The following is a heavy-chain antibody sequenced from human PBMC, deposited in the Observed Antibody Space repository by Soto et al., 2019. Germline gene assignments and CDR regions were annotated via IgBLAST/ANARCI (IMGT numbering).Heavy chain of an antibody. CDR1: GFTVSSNY. Sequence: EVQLVESGGGLIQLGGSLRLSCAASGFTVSSNYMSWVRQAPGKGLEWVSVIYSGGSTYYADSVKGRFTISRDNSKNTLYLQMNSLRAEDTAVYYCARDSGAYYYDRNDAFDIWGQGTMVTVSS. CDR2: IYSGGST. D-gene: IGHD3-22*01. J-gene: IGHJ3*02. V-gene: IGHV3-53*01. CDR3: ARDSGAYYYDRNDAFDI.